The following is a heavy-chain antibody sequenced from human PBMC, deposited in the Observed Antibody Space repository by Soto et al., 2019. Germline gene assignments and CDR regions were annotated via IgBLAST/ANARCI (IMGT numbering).Heavy chain of an antibody. D-gene: IGHD3-10*01. J-gene: IGHJ4*02. CDR2: AYHSADA. CDR3: AGSKNRGVTVDY. Sequence: SESLSLTCPVSGFPISSYFWTWIRQPPGKGLEWIGFAYHSADANYNPSLRNRATISTDPAKRQFSLRLSSVTAADTALYYCAGSKNRGVTVDYWGQGALVTVSS. CDR1: GFPISSYF. V-gene: IGHV4-59*13.